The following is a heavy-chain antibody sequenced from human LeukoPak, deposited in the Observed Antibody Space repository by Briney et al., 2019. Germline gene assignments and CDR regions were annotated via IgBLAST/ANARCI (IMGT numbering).Heavy chain of an antibody. J-gene: IGHJ4*02. CDR1: GFTFSSYS. V-gene: IGHV3-48*01. CDR3: XXDRLLNCRGDCYIFDY. CDR2: ISSSSSTI. D-gene: IGHD2-21*02. Sequence: PGGSLRLSCAASGFTFSSYSMNWVRQAPGKGLEWVSYISSSSSTIYYADSVKGRFSISRDNSKNTLYLQANGLRTEDTAVYYXXXDRLLNCRGDCYIFDYWGQGTVVTVSS.